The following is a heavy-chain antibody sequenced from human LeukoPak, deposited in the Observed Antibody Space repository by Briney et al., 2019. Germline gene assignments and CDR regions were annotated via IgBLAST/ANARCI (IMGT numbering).Heavy chain of an antibody. CDR1: GGSISSYY. V-gene: IGHV4-59*01. CDR2: IYYSGST. J-gene: IGHJ4*02. CDR3: ASSSLTTVTTLTYYFDY. Sequence: PSETLSLTWTVSGGSISSYYWSWIRQPPAKGLEWIGYIYYSGSTNYNPSLKSRVTISVDTSKNQFSLKLSSVTAADTAVYYCASSSLTTVTTLTYYFDYWGQGTLVTVSS. D-gene: IGHD4-17*01.